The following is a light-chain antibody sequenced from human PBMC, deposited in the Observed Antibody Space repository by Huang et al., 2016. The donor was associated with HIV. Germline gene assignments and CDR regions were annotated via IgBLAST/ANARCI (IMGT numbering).Light chain of an antibody. CDR2: WAS. J-gene: IGKJ4*01. CDR1: QSVLYSSSNKNY. V-gene: IGKV4-1*01. CDR3: QQYYSTPLT. Sequence: DIVMTQSPDSLAVSLGERATLNCKSSQSVLYSSSNKNYLAWYQQKPGQPPKLIIYWASTRESGVPDRFSGSGSGTTFTLTISSLQAEDVAVYYCQQYYSTPLTFGGGTKVEIK.